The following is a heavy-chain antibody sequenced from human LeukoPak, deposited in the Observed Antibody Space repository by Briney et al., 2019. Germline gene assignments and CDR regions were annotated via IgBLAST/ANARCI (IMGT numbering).Heavy chain of an antibody. V-gene: IGHV3-7*01. CDR2: IKQDGVDK. CDR3: ARDPSRYDLDY. CDR1: GFSFSRSY. Sequence: GGSLRLSCAASGFSFSRSYMNWVRQAPGKGLEWVATIKQDGVDKYYVDSVKGRFTISRDTAKNSLFLQMNSLRAEDTAVYYCARDPSRYDLDYWGPGPLVTVSS. J-gene: IGHJ4*02. D-gene: IGHD5-12*01.